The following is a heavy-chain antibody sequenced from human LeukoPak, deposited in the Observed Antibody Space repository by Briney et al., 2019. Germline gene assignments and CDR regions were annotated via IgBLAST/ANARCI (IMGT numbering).Heavy chain of an antibody. V-gene: IGHV3-48*04. CDR3: AELGITMIGGV. Sequence: GGSLRLSCAASGFSFSVSWMSWVRQAPGKGLEWVSYISSSGSPIYYADSVKGRFTISRDNAKNSLYLQMNSLRAEDTAVYYCAELGITMIGGVWGKGTTVTISS. CDR1: GFSFSVSW. CDR2: ISSSGSPI. J-gene: IGHJ6*04. D-gene: IGHD3-10*02.